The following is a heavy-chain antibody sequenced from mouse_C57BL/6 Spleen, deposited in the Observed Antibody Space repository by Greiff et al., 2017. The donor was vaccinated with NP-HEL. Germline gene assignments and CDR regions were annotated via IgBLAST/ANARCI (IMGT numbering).Heavy chain of an antibody. CDR2: IYPGDGDT. V-gene: IGHV1-82*01. D-gene: IGHD6-1*01. CDR3: APSLDFDV. J-gene: IGHJ1*03. Sequence: VQLQESGPELVKPGASVKISCKASGYAFSSSWMNWVKQRPGKGLEWIGRIYPGDGDTNYNGKFKGKATLTADKSSSTAYMQLSSLTSEDSAVYFCAPSLDFDVWGTGTTVTVSS. CDR1: GYAFSSSW.